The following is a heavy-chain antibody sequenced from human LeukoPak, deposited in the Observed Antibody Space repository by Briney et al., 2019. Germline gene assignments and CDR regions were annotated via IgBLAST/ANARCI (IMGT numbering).Heavy chain of an antibody. CDR2: ISYDGSNK. CDR3: AKDHSGSAYGMDV. CDR1: GFTFSSYG. V-gene: IGHV3-30*18. D-gene: IGHD1-26*01. J-gene: IGHJ6*02. Sequence: GGSLRLSCAASGFTFSSYGMHWVRQAPGKGLEWVAVISYDGSNKYYADSMKGRFTISRDNSKNTLYLQMNSLRAEDTAVYYCAKDHSGSAYGMDVWGQGTTVTVSS.